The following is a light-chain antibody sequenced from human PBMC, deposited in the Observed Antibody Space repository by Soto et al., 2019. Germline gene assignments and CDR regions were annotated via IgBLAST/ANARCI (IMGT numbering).Light chain of an antibody. CDR1: QSISSY. Sequence: IQMPQYPSTLSGSVGDRFTITCRASQSISSYLNWYQQKPGKAPKLLIYAASSLQSGVPSRFSGSRSGTDFTLTISSLQPEDFAPYYCQQSYSTPITFGQGTRLETK. CDR2: AAS. V-gene: IGKV1-39*01. J-gene: IGKJ5*01. CDR3: QQSYSTPIT.